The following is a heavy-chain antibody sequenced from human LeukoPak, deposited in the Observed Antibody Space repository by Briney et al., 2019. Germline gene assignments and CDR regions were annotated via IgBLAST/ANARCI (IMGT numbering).Heavy chain of an antibody. CDR3: ARGAPGTYYYYYHLGV. J-gene: IGHJ6*02. CDR1: GFTFSSHN. Sequence: PGGSLRLSCGASGFTFSSHNMNWVRQAPGKGLEWVSYITSSSTISYAQSVKGRFTISRDNAKNSLYLQMNSLRDEDTAVYYCARGAPGTYYYYYHLGVWGQGTTVTVSS. V-gene: IGHV3-48*02. D-gene: IGHD1-26*01. CDR2: ITSSSTI.